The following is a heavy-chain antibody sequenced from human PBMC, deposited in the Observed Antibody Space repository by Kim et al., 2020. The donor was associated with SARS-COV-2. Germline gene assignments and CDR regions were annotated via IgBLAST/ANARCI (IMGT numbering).Heavy chain of an antibody. CDR2: TA. CDR3: GSGYGGQFDY. D-gene: IGHD3-22*01. J-gene: IGHJ4*02. Sequence: TANYPQKSQRRRTITADESTSTAYMELSSLRSEDTAVYYCGSGYGGQFDYWGQGTLVTVSS. V-gene: IGHV1-69*01.